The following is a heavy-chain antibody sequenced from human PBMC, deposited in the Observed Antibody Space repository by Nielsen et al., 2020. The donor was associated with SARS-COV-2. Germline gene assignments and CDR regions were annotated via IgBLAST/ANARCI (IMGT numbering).Heavy chain of an antibody. CDR3: ARDAPYYDSLTGYSVDYGFDV. Sequence: GESLKISCAGSGFTLSRNYMSWVRQAPGKGLEWVSGIYRDGSTFYADSVKGRFTISRDNSKNTLYLQMSSLRAEDTAVYYRARDAPYYDSLTGYSVDYGFDVWGHGTTVTVSS. V-gene: IGHV3-66*01. J-gene: IGHJ6*02. CDR2: IYRDGST. CDR1: GFTLSRNY. D-gene: IGHD3-9*01.